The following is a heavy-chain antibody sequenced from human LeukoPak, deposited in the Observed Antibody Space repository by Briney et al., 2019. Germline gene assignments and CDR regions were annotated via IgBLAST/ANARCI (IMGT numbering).Heavy chain of an antibody. CDR1: GGSFGGYY. D-gene: IGHD4-23*01. J-gene: IGHJ6*03. CDR2: INHSGST. CDR3: ARGRTPHGRYYYYYYMDV. Sequence: SETLSLTCAVYGGSFGGYYWSWIRQPPGKGLEWIGEINHSGSTNYNPALKSRVTISVETSKNQFSLKLSSVTAADTAVYYCARGRTPHGRYYYYYYMDVWGKGTTVTVSS. V-gene: IGHV4-34*01.